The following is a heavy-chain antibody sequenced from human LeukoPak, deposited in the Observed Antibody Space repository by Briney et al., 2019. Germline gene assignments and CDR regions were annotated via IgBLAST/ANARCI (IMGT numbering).Heavy chain of an antibody. CDR2: ISPSGGST. J-gene: IGHJ4*02. Sequence: ASVKVSCKASGYTFTSYYMHWVRQAPGQGLEWMGIISPSGGSTSYAQKFQGRVTMTRDMSTSTVYMELSSLRSEDTAVYYCARGAPLEIVAAAGTAGMYYFDYWGQGTLVTVSS. D-gene: IGHD6-13*01. CDR1: GYTFTSYY. CDR3: ARGAPLEIVAAAGTAGMYYFDY. V-gene: IGHV1-46*01.